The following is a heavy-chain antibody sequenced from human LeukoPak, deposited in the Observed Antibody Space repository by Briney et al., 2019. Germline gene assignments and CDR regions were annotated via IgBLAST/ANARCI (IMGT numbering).Heavy chain of an antibody. CDR1: GGSFSGYY. Sequence: PSETLCLTCAVYGGSFSGYYWSWIRQPPGKGLEWIGEINHSGSTNYNPSLKSLVTISVDTSKNQFSLKLSSVTAADTAVYYCARYYYYYYMDVWGKGTTVTVSS. CDR2: INHSGST. V-gene: IGHV4-34*01. CDR3: ARYYYYYYMDV. J-gene: IGHJ6*03.